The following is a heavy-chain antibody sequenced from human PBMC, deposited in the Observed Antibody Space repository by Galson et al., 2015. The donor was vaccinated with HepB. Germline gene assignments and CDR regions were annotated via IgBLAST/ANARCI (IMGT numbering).Heavy chain of an antibody. CDR1: GFTFSSYA. Sequence: SLRLSCAASGFTFSSYAMSWVRQPPGKGLEWVSSIKNSSGGTNCADSVKGRFTISRDNSKNTLYLQMNSLGAEDTAVYYCASRNPNYYFDLWGRATLVTVSS. V-gene: IGHV3-23*01. CDR3: ASRNPNYYFDL. D-gene: IGHD1-7*01. CDR2: IKNSSGGT. J-gene: IGHJ2*01.